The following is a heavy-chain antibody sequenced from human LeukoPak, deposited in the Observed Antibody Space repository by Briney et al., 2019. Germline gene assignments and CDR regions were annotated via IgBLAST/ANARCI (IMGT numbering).Heavy chain of an antibody. CDR2: ISYSGNT. V-gene: IGHV4-28*01. D-gene: IGHD2-15*01. J-gene: IGHJ4*02. CDR1: GDSISNSNW. CDR3: ARGHCSGGSCYWDYFDY. Sequence: SDTLSLTCVVSGDSISNSNWWGWFRQPSGKGLEWLGFISYSGNTHYNPSLKSRVTMSVDTSKNQFSLKLSSVTAVDTAVYYCARGHCSGGSCYWDYFDYWGQGTLVTVSS.